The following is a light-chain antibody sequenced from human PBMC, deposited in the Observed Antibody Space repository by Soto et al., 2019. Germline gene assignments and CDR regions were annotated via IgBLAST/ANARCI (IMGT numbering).Light chain of an antibody. J-gene: IGLJ1*01. CDR1: SSDVGGYNY. Sequence: QCVLNQPASVYGSPVQSITISCTGTSSDVGGYNYVSWYQQHPGKAPKLMIYEVSNRSSGVSNRFSGSKSGNTASLTISGLQADDEAYYYCSSYTSSSTAYVFGTGTKVTVL. V-gene: IGLV2-14*01. CDR2: EVS. CDR3: SSYTSSSTAYV.